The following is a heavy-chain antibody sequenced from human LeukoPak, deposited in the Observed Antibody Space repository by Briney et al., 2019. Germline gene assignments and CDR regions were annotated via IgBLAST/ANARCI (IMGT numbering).Heavy chain of an antibody. Sequence: SSETLSLTCTVSGGSISSYYWSWIRQPAGKGLEWIGRIYTSGSTNYNPSLKSRVTISVDTSKNQFSLKLSSVTAADTAVYYCAREVDGYDRGGAFDIWGQGTMVTVSS. V-gene: IGHV4-4*07. CDR2: IYTSGST. D-gene: IGHD5-12*01. J-gene: IGHJ3*02. CDR3: AREVDGYDRGGAFDI. CDR1: GGSISSYY.